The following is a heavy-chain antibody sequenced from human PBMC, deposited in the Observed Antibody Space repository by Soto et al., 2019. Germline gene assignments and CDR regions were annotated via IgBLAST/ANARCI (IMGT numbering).Heavy chain of an antibody. Sequence: GGSLRLSCAASGFTFTSYAMTWVRQAPEKGLEWVSSISASGGTTYYTDSVKGRFTISRDNSKNTLYLQVNNLRADDTAVYYCVTALPSGGRLGEREFDYWGPGT. V-gene: IGHV3-23*01. J-gene: IGHJ4*02. CDR1: GFTFTSYA. D-gene: IGHD1-26*01. CDR2: ISASGGTT. CDR3: VTALPSGGRLGEREFDY.